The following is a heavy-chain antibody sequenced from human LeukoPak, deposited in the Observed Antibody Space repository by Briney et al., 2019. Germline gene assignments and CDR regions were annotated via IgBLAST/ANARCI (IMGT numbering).Heavy chain of an antibody. D-gene: IGHD2-15*01. Sequence: SETLSLTCTVSGGSVSSGSYYWSWLRQPPGKGLEWIGYIYYSGSTNYNPSLKSRVTISVDTSKNQFSLKLSSVTAADTAVYYCARVAYPTPTPDYWGQGTLVTVSS. CDR3: ARVAYPTPTPDY. CDR1: GGSVSSGSYY. J-gene: IGHJ4*02. V-gene: IGHV4-61*01. CDR2: IYYSGST.